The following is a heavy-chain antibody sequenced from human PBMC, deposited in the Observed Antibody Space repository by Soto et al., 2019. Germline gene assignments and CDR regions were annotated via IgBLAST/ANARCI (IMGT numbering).Heavy chain of an antibody. Sequence: GGSLRLSCAASGFTFSSYSMNWVRQAPGKGLEWVSYISSSSSTIYYADSVKGRFTISRDNAKNSRYLQMNSLRDEDTAVYYCAPDQADYVWGRYDYYYGMDVWGQGTTVTVSS. CDR2: ISSSSSTI. CDR1: GFTFSSYS. J-gene: IGHJ6*02. V-gene: IGHV3-48*02. CDR3: APDQADYVWGRYDYYYGMDV. D-gene: IGHD3-16*01.